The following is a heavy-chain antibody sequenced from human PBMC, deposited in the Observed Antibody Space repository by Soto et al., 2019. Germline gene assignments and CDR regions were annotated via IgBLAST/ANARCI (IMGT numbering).Heavy chain of an antibody. CDR3: ARLRIATNNYKWFDP. CDR1: GAALNSGNYY. V-gene: IGHV4-31*03. D-gene: IGHD2-21*01. CDR2: IYVTGAV. Sequence: SETLSLTCSVSGAALNSGNYYWSWIRQVPGKGLEWIGHIYVTGAVGYNPSLRDRITISQDTSERQFSLNLRLVTAADTAVYYCARLRIATNNYKWFDPWGQGTLVTVSS. J-gene: IGHJ5*02.